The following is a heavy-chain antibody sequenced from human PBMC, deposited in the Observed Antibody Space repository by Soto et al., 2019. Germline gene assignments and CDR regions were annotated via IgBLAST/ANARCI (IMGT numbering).Heavy chain of an antibody. CDR1: GGSISSYY. V-gene: IGHV4-59*01. CDR3: ARSRTTVTPSGFQH. Sequence: VQLQESGPGLVKPSETLSLTCTVSGGSISSYYWSWIRQPPGKGLEWIGYIYYSGSTNYNPPLKSRVTISVDTAKNQFSLKLSSVTAADTAVYYCARSRTTVTPSGFQHWGQGTLVTVSS. CDR2: IYYSGST. J-gene: IGHJ1*01. D-gene: IGHD4-17*01.